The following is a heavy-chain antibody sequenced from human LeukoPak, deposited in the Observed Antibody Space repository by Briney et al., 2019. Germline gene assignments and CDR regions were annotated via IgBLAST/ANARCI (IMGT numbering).Heavy chain of an antibody. V-gene: IGHV3-30*04. CDR2: ISYDGSNE. Sequence: PGTSLRLSCAASGFTFSSFPMHWVRQAPGKGLEWVALISYDGSNEYHADSVKGRFTISRDNSKNTLYLQMNSLRAEDTAVYYCARDETKRGYSYGTSPFDYWGQGTLVTVSS. CDR1: GFTFSSFP. J-gene: IGHJ4*02. CDR3: ARDETKRGYSYGTSPFDY. D-gene: IGHD5-18*01.